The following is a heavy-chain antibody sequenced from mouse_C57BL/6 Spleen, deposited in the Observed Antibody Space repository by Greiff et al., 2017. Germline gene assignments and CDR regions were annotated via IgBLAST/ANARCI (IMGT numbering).Heavy chain of an antibody. Sequence: SGAELVRPGASVKLSCTASGFNIKDDYMHWVKQRPEQGLEWIGWIDPENGDTEYASKFQGKATITADTSSNTAYLQLSSLTSEDTAVYYCTTLPPFAYWGQGTLVTVSA. D-gene: IGHD2-10*01. V-gene: IGHV14-4*01. J-gene: IGHJ3*01. CDR2: IDPENGDT. CDR1: GFNIKDDY. CDR3: TTLPPFAY.